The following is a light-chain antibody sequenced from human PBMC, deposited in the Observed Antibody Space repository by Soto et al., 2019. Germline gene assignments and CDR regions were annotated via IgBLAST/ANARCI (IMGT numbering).Light chain of an antibody. CDR2: AAS. Sequence: DIQLTQSPSFLSASVGDRVTITCRASQGISSYLAWYQQKPGKAPTLLIYAASTLQSGVPSRFSGSVSVTEFTLTISILQPEDFATYYFQQLNSYPHFGRGTKVDIK. J-gene: IGKJ3*01. CDR3: QQLNSYPH. V-gene: IGKV1-9*01. CDR1: QGISSY.